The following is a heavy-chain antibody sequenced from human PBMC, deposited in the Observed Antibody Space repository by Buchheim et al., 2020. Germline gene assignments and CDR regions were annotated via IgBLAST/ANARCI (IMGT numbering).Heavy chain of an antibody. CDR1: GGSISSSNW. D-gene: IGHD6-19*01. CDR2: VFHTGST. CDR3: ARAGRLAGTGFDY. V-gene: IGHV4-4*02. Sequence: QVQLQESGPGLVKPSGTLSLTCAVSGGSISSSNWWSWVRQPPGKGLEWIGEVFHTGSTNHNPSLKSRVTMSVDKSKNQLSLKMTSVTAADTAVYFCARAGRLAGTGFDYWGQGTL. J-gene: IGHJ4*02.